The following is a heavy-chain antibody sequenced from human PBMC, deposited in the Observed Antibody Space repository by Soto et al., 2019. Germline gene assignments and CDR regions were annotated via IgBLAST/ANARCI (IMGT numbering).Heavy chain of an antibody. V-gene: IGHV1-3*01. CDR2: INPGNGNT. CDR3: ARRGALTSYYYGYYFDY. J-gene: IGHJ4*02. Sequence: ASVKVSCKASGYTFPRYAMNWVRQAPGQSPEWMGWINPGNGNTKHSQRFQGRATITRDTSARTAYMEMSSLTSEDTAVYYCARRGALTSYYYGYYFDYGGQGALVTVSS. D-gene: IGHD3-9*01. CDR1: GYTFPRYA.